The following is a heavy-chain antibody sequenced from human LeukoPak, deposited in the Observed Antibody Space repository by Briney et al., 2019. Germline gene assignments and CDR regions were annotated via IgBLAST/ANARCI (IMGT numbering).Heavy chain of an antibody. CDR2: MNPNSGNT. V-gene: IGHV1-8*01. J-gene: IGHJ4*02. Sequence: ASVTVSCTTSGYTFTTFDINWVRQATGQGPEWMGWMNPNSGNTGFAQKFQGRLTMTRNTSINTAYMELNTLRSEDTAVYYCARGGSGWPLDYWGQGTLVTVSS. CDR3: ARGGSGWPLDY. D-gene: IGHD6-25*01. CDR1: GYTFTTFD.